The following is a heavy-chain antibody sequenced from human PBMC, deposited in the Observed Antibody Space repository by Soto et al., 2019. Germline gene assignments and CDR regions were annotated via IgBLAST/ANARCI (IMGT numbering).Heavy chain of an antibody. CDR2: ISCSGSSI. CDR1: GFTFSSYA. J-gene: IGHJ5*02. D-gene: IGHD2-2*01. CDR3: AKGALCSSTNCYVLSCFDP. Sequence: EVQLLESGGGLVQPGGSLRLSCAASGFTFSSYAMNWVRQAPGKGLEWVSAISCSGSSIYYAGSVKGRFTISRDNSKNSLYLQMNSLRAEDTAVYYCAKGALCSSTNCYVLSCFDPWGQGTLVTVSS. V-gene: IGHV3-23*01.